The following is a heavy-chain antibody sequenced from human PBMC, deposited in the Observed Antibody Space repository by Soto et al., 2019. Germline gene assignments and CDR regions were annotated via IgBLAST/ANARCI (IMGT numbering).Heavy chain of an antibody. CDR3: TRILGVAMAIATFDY. CDR2: IYYSGST. CDR1: GGSISSGCYY. J-gene: IGHJ4*02. Sequence: SETLSLTCTVSGGSISSGCYYWSWIRQHPGKGLEWIGYIYYSGSTYYNPSLKSRVTISVDTSKNQFSLKLVTVTAADTDVYYCTRILGVAMAIATFDYWGQGTLVTVSS. V-gene: IGHV4-31*03. D-gene: IGHD3-3*01.